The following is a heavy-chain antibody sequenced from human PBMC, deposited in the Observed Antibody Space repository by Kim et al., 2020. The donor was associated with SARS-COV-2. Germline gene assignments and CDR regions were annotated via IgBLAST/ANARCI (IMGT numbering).Heavy chain of an antibody. CDR3: ARDLDVVVVAANGFDY. Sequence: ASVKVSCKASGYTFTSYAMHWVRQAPGQRLEWMGWINAGNGNTKYSQKFQGRVTITRDTSASTAYMELSSLRSEDTAVYYCARDLDVVVVAANGFDYWGQGTLVTVSS. CDR1: GYTFTSYA. D-gene: IGHD2-15*01. CDR2: INAGNGNT. V-gene: IGHV1-3*01. J-gene: IGHJ4*02.